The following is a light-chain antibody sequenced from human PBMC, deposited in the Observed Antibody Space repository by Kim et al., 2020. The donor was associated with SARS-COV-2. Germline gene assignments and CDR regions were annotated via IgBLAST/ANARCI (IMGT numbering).Light chain of an antibody. CDR1: SSDVGVHNY. CDR2: DVN. J-gene: IGLJ3*02. CDR3: CSYAGSYTLV. V-gene: IGLV2-11*01. Sequence: GRSVTIPCTGTSSDVGVHNYVSWYPQHPGKGPKLMIYDVNKRPSGVPDRFSGSKSGNTASLTISGLQAEDEADYYCCSYAGSYTLVFGGGTQLTVL.